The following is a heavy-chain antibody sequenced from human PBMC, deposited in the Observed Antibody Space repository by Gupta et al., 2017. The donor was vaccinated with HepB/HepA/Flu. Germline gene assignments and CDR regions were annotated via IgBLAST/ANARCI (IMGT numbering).Heavy chain of an antibody. D-gene: IGHD1-1*01. CDR3: ARHTGWAEGAFDL. CDR1: GYRFSTYG. Sequence: QVQLVQSGIEVKKPGASVKVSCKASGYRFSTYGLSWVRQTPRQGLQWVGWISPSNGDTEYAQNVQGRVTVTIDISTSTMYMELRNLGSDDTAVYYCARHTGWAEGAFDLWGQGTVVTVSS. CDR2: ISPSNGDT. V-gene: IGHV1-18*04. J-gene: IGHJ3*01.